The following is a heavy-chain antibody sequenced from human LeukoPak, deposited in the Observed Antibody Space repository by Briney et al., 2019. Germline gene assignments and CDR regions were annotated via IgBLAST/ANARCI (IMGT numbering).Heavy chain of an antibody. CDR2: IYYSGST. CDR3: AREGGDSGSYRNRRFGY. CDR1: GGSISSGDYY. Sequence: SETLSLTCTVSGGSISSGDYYWSWIRQPPGKGLEWIGYIYYSGSTYYNPSLKSRVTISVDTSKNQFSLKLSSVTAADTAVYYCAREGGDSGSYRNRRFGYWGQGTLVTVSS. J-gene: IGHJ4*02. D-gene: IGHD1-26*01. V-gene: IGHV4-30-4*08.